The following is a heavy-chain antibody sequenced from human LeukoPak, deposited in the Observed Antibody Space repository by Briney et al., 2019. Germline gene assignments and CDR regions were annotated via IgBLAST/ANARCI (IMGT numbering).Heavy chain of an antibody. CDR3: ASISGGNSNYYYYGMDV. V-gene: IGHV1-69*13. CDR1: GYTFTSYD. J-gene: IGHJ6*02. CDR2: IIPIFGTA. D-gene: IGHD4-23*01. Sequence: GASVKVSCKASGYTFTSYDINWVRQATGQGLEWMGGIIPIFGTANYAQKFQGRVTITADESTSTAYMELSSLRSEDTAVYYCASISGGNSNYYYYGMDVWGQGTTVTVSS.